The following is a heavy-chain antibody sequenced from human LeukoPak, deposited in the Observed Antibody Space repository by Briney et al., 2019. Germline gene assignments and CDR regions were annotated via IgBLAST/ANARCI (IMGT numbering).Heavy chain of an antibody. CDR2: IIPIFGTA. CDR3: ARGQGGLGSHSSPIDY. CDR1: GGTFSSYA. D-gene: IGHD6-13*01. V-gene: IGHV1-69*13. Sequence: SVKVSCKASGGTFSSYAISWVRQAPGQGLEWMGEIIPIFGTANYAQKFQGRVTITADESTSTAYMELSSLRSEDTAVYYCARGQGGLGSHSSPIDYWGQGTLVTVSS. J-gene: IGHJ4*02.